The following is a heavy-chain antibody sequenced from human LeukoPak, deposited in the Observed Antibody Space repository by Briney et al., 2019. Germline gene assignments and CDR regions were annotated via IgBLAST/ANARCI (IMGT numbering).Heavy chain of an antibody. D-gene: IGHD6-13*01. J-gene: IGHJ4*02. CDR2: IYPGDSDT. CDR3: ASHSYSSSFDN. V-gene: IGHV5-51*01. CDR1: EYNFTSYW. Sequence: GESLKISCKGSEYNFTSYWIAWVRQMPGKGLEWMGIIYPGDSDTRYSPSFQGQVTISADKSISTAYLRWSSLRASDTAIYYCASHSYSSSFDNWGQGTLVTVSS.